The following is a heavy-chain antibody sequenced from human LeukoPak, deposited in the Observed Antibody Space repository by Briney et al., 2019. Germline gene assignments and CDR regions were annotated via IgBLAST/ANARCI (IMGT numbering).Heavy chain of an antibody. CDR2: IYTGGTA. D-gene: IGHD1-26*01. CDR3: ARVIAGAAGFWHDP. Sequence: SETLSLTCSVSGASISTDYWSWVRQPAGKGLEWIGRIYTGGTAKYNSSLKSRVTILVDRSKNQFSLKVTSVTAADTAVYYRARVIAGAAGFWHDPWGRGTLVTVSA. V-gene: IGHV4-4*07. CDR1: GASISTDY. J-gene: IGHJ5*02.